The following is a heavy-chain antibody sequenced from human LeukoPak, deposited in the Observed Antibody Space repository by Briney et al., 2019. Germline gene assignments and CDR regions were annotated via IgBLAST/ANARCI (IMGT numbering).Heavy chain of an antibody. V-gene: IGHV1-69*01. CDR2: IIPIFGTA. CDR1: GGTFSSYA. J-gene: IGHJ4*02. Sequence: SVKVSCKASGGTFSSYAISWARQAPGQGLEWMGGIIPIFGTADYAQKFQGRVTITADESTSTAYMELSSLRSEDTAVYYCATLYRPAALFDYWGQGTLVTVSS. CDR3: ATLYRPAALFDY. D-gene: IGHD3-3*01.